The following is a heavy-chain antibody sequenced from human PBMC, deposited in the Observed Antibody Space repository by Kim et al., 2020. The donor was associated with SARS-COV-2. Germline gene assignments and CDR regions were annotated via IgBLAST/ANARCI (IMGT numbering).Heavy chain of an antibody. D-gene: IGHD2-2*01. CDR3: ARDRCSSTSCPLYYYGMDV. Sequence: ASVKVSCKASGYTFTSYGISWVRQAPGQGLEWMGWITAYDGNTNHARKLQGRVTMTTDTSTSTAYMELRSLRSDDTAVYYCARDRCSSTSCPLYYYGMDVWGQGTTVTVS. CDR2: ITAYDGNT. V-gene: IGHV1-18*04. J-gene: IGHJ6*02. CDR1: GYTFTSYG.